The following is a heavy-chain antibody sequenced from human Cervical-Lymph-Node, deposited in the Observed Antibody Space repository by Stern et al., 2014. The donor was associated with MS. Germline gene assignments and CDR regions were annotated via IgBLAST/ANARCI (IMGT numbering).Heavy chain of an antibody. CDR2: ISSSSSTI. V-gene: IGHV3-48*01. D-gene: IGHD6-19*01. CDR1: GFTFSRYS. CDR3: ARDREYSSGWSDFDY. Sequence: EVQLVESGGGLVQPGGSLSLSCAASGFTFSRYSMNWVRQAPGKGLEWVSYISSSSSTISYADSVKGRFTISRDNAKNSLYLQMNSLRAEDTAVYYCARDREYSSGWSDFDYWGQGTLVTVSS. J-gene: IGHJ4*02.